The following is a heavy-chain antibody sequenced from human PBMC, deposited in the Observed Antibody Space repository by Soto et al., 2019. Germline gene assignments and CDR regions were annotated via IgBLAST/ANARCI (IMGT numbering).Heavy chain of an antibody. CDR1: GGSINSGGYC. D-gene: IGHD5-18*01. Sequence: QVQLQESGPGLVKPSQTLSLTCTVSGGSINSGGYCWSWIRQHPGKGLDWIGCISYGGSTSYNPSRXSXXTISVETSKNQFSLKLTSLTAGDTAVYYCSRGILVWGQGALITVSS. J-gene: IGHJ4*02. V-gene: IGHV4-31*03. CDR3: SRGILV. CDR2: ISYGGST.